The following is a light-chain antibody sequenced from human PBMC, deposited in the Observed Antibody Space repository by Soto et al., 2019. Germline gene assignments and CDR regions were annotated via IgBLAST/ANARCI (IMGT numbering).Light chain of an antibody. CDR1: SNDVGDYTY. CDR2: EVT. Sequence: QSALTQPASVSGSPGQSITISCTGTSNDVGDYTYVSWYQHPPGKAPKVMIYEVTYGPSGVSHRFSDSKSDNTAALTTSGLQAEDEDSQKESRIFGGGTKLTVL. J-gene: IGLJ2*01. CDR3: SRI. V-gene: IGLV2-14*01.